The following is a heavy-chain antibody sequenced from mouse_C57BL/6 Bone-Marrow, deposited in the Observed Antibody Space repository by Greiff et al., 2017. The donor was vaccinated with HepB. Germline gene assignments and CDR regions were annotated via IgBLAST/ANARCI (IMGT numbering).Heavy chain of an antibody. Sequence: QVQLQQPGAELVKPGASVKMSCKASGYTFTSYWITWVKQRPGQGLEWIGDIYPGSGSTNYNEKFKSKATLTVDTSSSTAYMQLSSLTSGDSAVYYCARWDYDYEPRFAYWGQGTLVTVSA. CDR1: GYTFTSYW. D-gene: IGHD2-4*01. J-gene: IGHJ3*01. CDR2: IYPGSGST. V-gene: IGHV1-55*01. CDR3: ARWDYDYEPRFAY.